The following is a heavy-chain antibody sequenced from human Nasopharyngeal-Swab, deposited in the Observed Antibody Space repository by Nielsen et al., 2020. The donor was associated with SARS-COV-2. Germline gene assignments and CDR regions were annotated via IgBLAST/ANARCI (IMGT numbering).Heavy chain of an antibody. D-gene: IGHD3-22*01. V-gene: IGHV4-59*13. J-gene: IGHJ3*02. CDR1: GGSISSYY. CDR2: IYYSGST. Sequence: ESLKISCAVSGGSISSYYWSWIRQPPGKGLEWIGYIYYSGSTNYNPSLKSRVTISVDTSKNQFSLKLSSVTAADTAVYYCASYYDSEADAFDIWGQGTMVTVSS. CDR3: ASYYDSEADAFDI.